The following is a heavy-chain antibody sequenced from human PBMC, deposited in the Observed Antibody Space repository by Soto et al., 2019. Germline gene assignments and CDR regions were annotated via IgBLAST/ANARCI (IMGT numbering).Heavy chain of an antibody. CDR3: ARDGEVVYYDILTGYQTRDYYYYMDV. D-gene: IGHD3-9*01. CDR1: GFTFSSYG. J-gene: IGHJ6*03. CDR2: IWYDGSNK. Sequence: GGSLRLSCAASGFTFSSYGMHWVRQAPGRGLEWVAVIWYDGSNKYYADSVKGRFTISRDNSKNTLYLQMNSLRAEDTAVYYCARDGEVVYYDILTGYQTRDYYYYMDVWGKGTTVTVSS. V-gene: IGHV3-33*01.